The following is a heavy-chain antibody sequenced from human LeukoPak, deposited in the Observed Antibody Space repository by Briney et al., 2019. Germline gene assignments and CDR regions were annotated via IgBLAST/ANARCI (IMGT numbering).Heavy chain of an antibody. CDR1: GYTFTSYG. Sequence: GASVKVSCKASGYTFTSYGISWVRQAPGQGLEWMGWISAYNGNPNYAQKLQGRVTMTTDTSTSTAYMELRSLRSDDTAVYYCASTHSGTLYYYYGMDVWGQGTTVTVSS. J-gene: IGHJ6*02. CDR3: ASTHSGTLYYYYGMDV. V-gene: IGHV1-18*01. CDR2: ISAYNGNP. D-gene: IGHD2-2*01.